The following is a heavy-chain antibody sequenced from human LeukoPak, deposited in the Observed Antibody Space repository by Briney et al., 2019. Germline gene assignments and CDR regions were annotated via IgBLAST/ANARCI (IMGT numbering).Heavy chain of an antibody. Sequence: PGGSLRLSCAASGFTFSSYGMHWVRQAPGKGLEWVAFIRYDGSNKYYADSVKGRFTTSRDNSKNTLYLQMNSLRAEDTAVYYCAKTVGYGSGRALDYWGQGTLVTVSS. CDR2: IRYDGSNK. V-gene: IGHV3-30*02. J-gene: IGHJ4*02. CDR1: GFTFSSYG. D-gene: IGHD3-10*01. CDR3: AKTVGYGSGRALDY.